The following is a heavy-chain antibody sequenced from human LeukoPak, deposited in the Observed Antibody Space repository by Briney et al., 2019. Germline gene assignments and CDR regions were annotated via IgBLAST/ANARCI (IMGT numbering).Heavy chain of an antibody. J-gene: IGHJ5*02. CDR3: VRDGEGAAISVNYWFDP. D-gene: IGHD2-2*02. V-gene: IGHV1-18*01. Sequence: ASVKVSCTASGYTFTSYGISWVRQAPGQGLEWMGWISAYNGNTNYAQKLQGRVTMTTDTSTSTAYMELRGLRSEDTAVYYCVRDGEGAAISVNYWFDPWGQGTLVTVSS. CDR1: GYTFTSYG. CDR2: ISAYNGNT.